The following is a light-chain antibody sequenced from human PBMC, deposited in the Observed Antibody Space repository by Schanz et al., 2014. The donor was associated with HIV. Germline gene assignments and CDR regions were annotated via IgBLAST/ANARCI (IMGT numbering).Light chain of an antibody. CDR3: QSYDNRLSVVV. CDR1: SSNIGGNT. V-gene: IGLV1-40*01. J-gene: IGLJ2*01. CDR2: GNN. Sequence: QSVQTQSPSVSWAPGQRVTISCTWSSSNIGGNTVNWYQQLPGSAPKLLIYGNNRRPSGVPDRFSGSKSGTSASLAITGLQAEDEADYYCQSYDNRLSVVVFGGGTKLTVL.